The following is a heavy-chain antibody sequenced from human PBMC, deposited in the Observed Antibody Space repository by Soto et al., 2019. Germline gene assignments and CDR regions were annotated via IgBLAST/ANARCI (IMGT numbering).Heavy chain of an antibody. CDR1: GFTFSDHY. D-gene: IGHD7-27*01. CDR3: VRVKLGPQPLKAFDA. V-gene: IGHV3-72*01. Sequence: EVQLVESGGGLVQPGGPLRLSCAASGFTFSDHYMDWVRQAPGKGLEWVARIKNKANSYAIAYAASVKGRFTISRDDSKNTLNQQMNSLRTEDTAIYYCVRVKLGPQPLKAFDAWGQGTMVTVSS. CDR2: IKNKANSYAI. J-gene: IGHJ3*01.